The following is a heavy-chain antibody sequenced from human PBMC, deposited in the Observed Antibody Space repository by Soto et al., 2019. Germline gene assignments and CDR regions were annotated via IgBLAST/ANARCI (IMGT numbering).Heavy chain of an antibody. D-gene: IGHD4-4*01. CDR2: IGTSRATT. J-gene: IGHJ6*02. V-gene: IGHV3-48*01. Sequence: GGSLRLSCAASGFTFSDYSMNWVRQAPGKGLEWISYIGTSRATTYYADSVKGRFTISRDNAENTLYLQMNSLRAEDTAVYYCAKDLETYSNYGYYYGMDVWGQGTTVTVSS. CDR3: AKDLETYSNYGYYYGMDV. CDR1: GFTFSDYS.